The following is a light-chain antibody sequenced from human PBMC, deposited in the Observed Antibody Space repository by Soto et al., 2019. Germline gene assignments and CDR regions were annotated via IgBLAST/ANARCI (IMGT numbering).Light chain of an antibody. CDR3: QQRSNWPTNT. CDR2: DAS. J-gene: IGKJ5*01. CDR1: QSIGDT. Sequence: EIVMTQSPATLSVSPGGRATLSCRASQSIGDTLAWYQQKPGQAPRLLIYDASNRATGTPARFSGSGSGTDFTLTISRLEPDDSAVYYCQQRSNWPTNTFGQGTRL. V-gene: IGKV3-11*01.